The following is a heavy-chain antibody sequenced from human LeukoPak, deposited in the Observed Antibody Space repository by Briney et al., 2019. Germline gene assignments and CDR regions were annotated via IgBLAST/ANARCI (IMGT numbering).Heavy chain of an antibody. J-gene: IGHJ5*02. CDR3: ARVATYYDILTGYSP. CDR2: IYSGGST. D-gene: IGHD3-9*01. V-gene: IGHV3-66*01. CDR1: GFTVGSNY. Sequence: GGSLRLSCAASGFTVGSNYMSWVRQAPGKGLEWVSVIYSGGSTYYADSVKGRFTISRDNSKNTLYLQMNSLRAEDTAVYYCARVATYYDILTGYSPWGQGTLVTVSS.